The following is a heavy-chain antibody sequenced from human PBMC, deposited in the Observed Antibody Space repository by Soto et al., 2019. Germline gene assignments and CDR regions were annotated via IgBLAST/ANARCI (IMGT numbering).Heavy chain of an antibody. Sequence: PGGSLRLSFAASGFTFSTYSMNWVRQAPGKGLEWLSYISSRSSTIYYADSVKGRFTISRDNAKNSLYLQMNSLRAEDTAVYYCARAPAIADFWSGSSYFYMDVWGKGTTVTVSS. J-gene: IGHJ6*03. V-gene: IGHV3-48*01. CDR1: GFTFSTYS. CDR3: ARAPAIADFWSGSSYFYMDV. CDR2: ISSRSSTI. D-gene: IGHD3-3*01.